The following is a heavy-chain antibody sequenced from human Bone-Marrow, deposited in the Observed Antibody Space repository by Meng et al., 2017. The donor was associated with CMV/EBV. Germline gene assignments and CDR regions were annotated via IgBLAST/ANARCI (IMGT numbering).Heavy chain of an antibody. CDR3: ARDYLVPAALDAFDI. Sequence: ASVKVSCKASGYTFTGYYMHWVRQAPGQGLEWMGWINPNSGGTNYAQKFQGRVTMTRDTSISTAYMELSRLRSDDTAVYYCARDYLVPAALDAFDIWGQGKMVNVSS. D-gene: IGHD2-2*01. CDR1: GYTFTGYY. J-gene: IGHJ3*02. CDR2: INPNSGGT. V-gene: IGHV1-2*02.